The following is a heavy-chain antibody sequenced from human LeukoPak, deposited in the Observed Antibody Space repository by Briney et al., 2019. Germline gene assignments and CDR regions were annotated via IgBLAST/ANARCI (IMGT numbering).Heavy chain of an antibody. Sequence: GGSLRLSFEASGFTFSAYAMSWVRRAPGQGLQWVSSISTRGDRTYYADSVKGRFTMSRDNSKNIVHLQMTRLGADDTAIYYCAKLRGYYHNDYWGQGALVTVSS. CDR3: AKLRGYYHNDY. CDR2: ISTRGDRT. CDR1: GFTFSAYA. J-gene: IGHJ4*02. D-gene: IGHD3-22*01. V-gene: IGHV3-23*01.